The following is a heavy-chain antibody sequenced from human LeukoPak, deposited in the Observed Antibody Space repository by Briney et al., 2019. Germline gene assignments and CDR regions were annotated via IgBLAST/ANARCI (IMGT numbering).Heavy chain of an antibody. CDR2: IYYSGST. V-gene: IGHV4-59*12. Sequence: SETLSLTCTVSGGSINSYYWSWIRQPPGKGLEWIGHIYYSGSTNYNPSLKSRVTMSVDTSKNQFSLKLSSVTAADTAVYYCARDRGITIFGVVNRPYYFDYWGQGTLVTVSS. CDR1: GGSINSYY. D-gene: IGHD3-3*01. J-gene: IGHJ4*02. CDR3: ARDRGITIFGVVNRPYYFDY.